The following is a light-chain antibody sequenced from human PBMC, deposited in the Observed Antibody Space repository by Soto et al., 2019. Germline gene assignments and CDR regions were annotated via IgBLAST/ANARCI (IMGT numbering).Light chain of an antibody. CDR3: QQYDSSPLT. V-gene: IGKV3-20*01. CDR2: GAS. Sequence: EIVLTQSPGTLSLSPGERATLSCRASQSVSSSYSAWYQQKPGQAPRLLIYGASSRATGIPDRFSGSGSATDFTLTISRLEPEDFAVYYCQQYDSSPLTFGGGTKVEIK. J-gene: IGKJ4*01. CDR1: QSVSSSY.